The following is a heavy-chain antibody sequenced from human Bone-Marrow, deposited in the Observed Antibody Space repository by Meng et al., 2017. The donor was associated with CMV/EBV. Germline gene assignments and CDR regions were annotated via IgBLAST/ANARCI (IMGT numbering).Heavy chain of an antibody. J-gene: IGHJ4*02. Sequence: GESLKISCAASGFTFSSYWMHWVRQAPGKGLVWVSRINSDGSSTSYADSVKGRFTISRDNAKNTLYLQMSSLRAEDTAIYYCARVTYYYDSGGYGRALYYFDYWGQGALVSVSS. V-gene: IGHV3-74*01. CDR2: INSDGSST. D-gene: IGHD3-22*01. CDR3: ARVTYYYDSGGYGRALYYFDY. CDR1: GFTFSSYW.